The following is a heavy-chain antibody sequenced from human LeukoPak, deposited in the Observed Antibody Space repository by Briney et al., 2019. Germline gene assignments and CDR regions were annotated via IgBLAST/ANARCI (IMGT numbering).Heavy chain of an antibody. V-gene: IGHV4-34*01. D-gene: IGHD3-22*01. CDR1: GGSFSGYY. Sequence: SETLSLTCAIYGGSFSGYYWSWIRQPPGKGLEWIGEINHSGSTNYNPSLKSRVTISVDTSKNQFSLKLSSVTAADTAVYYCARAYYDSSGLKFDYWGQGTLVTVSS. J-gene: IGHJ4*02. CDR2: INHSGST. CDR3: ARAYYDSSGLKFDY.